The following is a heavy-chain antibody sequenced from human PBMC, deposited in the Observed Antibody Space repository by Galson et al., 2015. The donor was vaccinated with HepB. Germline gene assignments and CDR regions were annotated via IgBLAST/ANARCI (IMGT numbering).Heavy chain of an antibody. CDR1: GGTFSSYA. CDR2: IIPIFGTA. V-gene: IGHV1-69*13. CDR3: ARLRGLRYFDGGFDP. Sequence: SVKVSCKASGGTFSSYAISWVRQAPGRGLEWMGGIIPIFGTANYAQKFQGRVTITADESTSTAYMELSSLRSEDTAVYYCARLRGLRYFDGGFDPWGQGTLVTVSS. D-gene: IGHD3-9*01. J-gene: IGHJ5*02.